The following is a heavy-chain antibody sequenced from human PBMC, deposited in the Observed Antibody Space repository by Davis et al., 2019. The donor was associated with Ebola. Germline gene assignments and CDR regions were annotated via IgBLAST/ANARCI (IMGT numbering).Heavy chain of an antibody. D-gene: IGHD4-17*01. Sequence: GESLKISCAASGFTFSSYSMNWVRQAPGKGLEWVSSISSSSSYIYYADSVKGRFTISRDNAKNSLYLQMNSLRAEDTAVYYCARDDYGDCFDYWGQGTLVTVSS. CDR3: ARDDYGDCFDY. CDR2: ISSSSSYI. CDR1: GFTFSSYS. V-gene: IGHV3-21*01. J-gene: IGHJ4*02.